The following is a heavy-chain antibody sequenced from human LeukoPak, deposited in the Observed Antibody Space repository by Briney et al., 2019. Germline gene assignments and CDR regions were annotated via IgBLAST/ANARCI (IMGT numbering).Heavy chain of an antibody. V-gene: IGHV4-59*01. Sequence: PSETLSLTCIVSGDSISSYYWSWIRQPPGKGLEWIGYIYYSGSTNYNPSLKSRVTISVDASKNHFSLKLSSVTAADTAVYYCARGGAAMANDYWGQGTLVTVSS. J-gene: IGHJ4*02. CDR2: IYYSGST. D-gene: IGHD5-18*01. CDR3: ARGGAAMANDY. CDR1: GDSISSYY.